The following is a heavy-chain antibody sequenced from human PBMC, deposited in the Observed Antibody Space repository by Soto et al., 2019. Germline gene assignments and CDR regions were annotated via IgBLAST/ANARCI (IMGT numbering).Heavy chain of an antibody. CDR2: INAGNGNT. Sequence: ASVKVSCKASGYTFTSYAMHWVRQAPGQRLEWMGWINAGNGNTKYSQKFQGRVTITRDTSASTAYMELSSLRSEDTAVYYCARGYYYDSSGYYPVYYYGMDVWGQGTTVTVSS. D-gene: IGHD3-22*01. J-gene: IGHJ6*02. CDR1: GYTFTSYA. CDR3: ARGYYYDSSGYYPVYYYGMDV. V-gene: IGHV1-3*01.